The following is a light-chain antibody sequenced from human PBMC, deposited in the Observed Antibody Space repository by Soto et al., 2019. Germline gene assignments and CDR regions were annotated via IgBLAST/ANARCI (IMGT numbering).Light chain of an antibody. J-gene: IGLJ1*01. V-gene: IGLV2-14*01. CDR1: SSDVGGYKY. CDR2: EVN. CDR3: SSYTSSRTPYV. Sequence: QSALTQPASVSGSPGQAITISCTGTSSDVGGYKYVSWYQQHPGKAPKLMIYEVNNRPSWVSNRFSGSKSGNTASLTISGLQAEDEADYYCSSYTSSRTPYVFGTGTKVTVL.